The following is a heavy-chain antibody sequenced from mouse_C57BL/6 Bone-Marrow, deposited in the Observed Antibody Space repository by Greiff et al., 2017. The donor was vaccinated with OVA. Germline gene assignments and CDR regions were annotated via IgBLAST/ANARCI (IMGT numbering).Heavy chain of an antibody. J-gene: IGHJ2*01. CDR3: TRSGDSSGYCDY. D-gene: IGHD3-2*02. CDR1: GYTFTDYE. Sequence: VQLQQSGAELVRPGASVTLSCKASGYTFTDYEMHWVKQTPVHGLEWIGAIDPETGGTAYNQKFKGKAILTADKSSSTAYMELRSLTSEDSAVYYCTRSGDSSGYCDYWGQGTTLTVSS. CDR2: IDPETGGT. V-gene: IGHV1-15*01.